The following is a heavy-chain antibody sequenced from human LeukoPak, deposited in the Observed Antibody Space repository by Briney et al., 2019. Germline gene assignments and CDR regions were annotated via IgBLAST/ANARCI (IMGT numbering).Heavy chain of an antibody. Sequence: GGSLRLSCAASGFTFSSYWMSWVRQAPGKGLEWVANIKQDGSEKYYVDSVKGRFTISRDNSKNTLYLQMNSLRAEDTAVYYCATDYYDSSVPDAFDIWGQGTMVTVSS. CDR1: GFTFSSYW. CDR2: IKQDGSEK. V-gene: IGHV3-7*01. CDR3: ATDYYDSSVPDAFDI. J-gene: IGHJ3*02. D-gene: IGHD3-22*01.